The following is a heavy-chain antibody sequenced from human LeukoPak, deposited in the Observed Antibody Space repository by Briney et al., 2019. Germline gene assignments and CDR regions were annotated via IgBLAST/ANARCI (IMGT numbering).Heavy chain of an antibody. CDR2: INYSGST. J-gene: IGHJ3*02. V-gene: IGHV4-30-4*08. CDR3: ARAPGDNEAFDI. CDR1: GGSISSGDYI. Sequence: TLSLTCTVSGGSISSGDYIWRWLRPPPGKDLERIGDINYSGSTYYNPCLKIRVTISIDTSKNQFSLKLSAVTAADTAVYYCARAPGDNEAFDIWGQGTMVTVSS.